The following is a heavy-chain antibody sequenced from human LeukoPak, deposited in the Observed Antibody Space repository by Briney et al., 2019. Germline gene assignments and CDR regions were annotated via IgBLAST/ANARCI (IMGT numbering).Heavy chain of an antibody. CDR2: ISSSSSTI. Sequence: PGGSLRLSCAASGFTFSSYSMNWVRQAPGKGLEWASYISSSSSTIYYADSVKGRFTISRDNAKNSLYLQMNSLRAEDTAVYYCAREGRWFEFDYWGQGTLVTVSS. D-gene: IGHD3-10*01. CDR1: GFTFSSYS. CDR3: AREGRWFEFDY. J-gene: IGHJ4*02. V-gene: IGHV3-48*01.